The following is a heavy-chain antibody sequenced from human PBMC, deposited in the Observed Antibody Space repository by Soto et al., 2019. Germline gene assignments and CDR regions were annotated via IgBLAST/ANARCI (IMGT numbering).Heavy chain of an antibody. V-gene: IGHV1-3*04. J-gene: IGHJ6*02. CDR3: ARGEQLYHYYYGMDV. CDR1: GYSXSTHA. Sequence: GXSXKVSFKAAGYSXSTHAMVLVRQAPGQSPEWMGWIKTGNGNTRYSTKFQGRVNITRDTSARTAYMELSSLKSEDTSVYYCARGEQLYHYYYGMDVWGQGSTGTVS. CDR2: IKTGNGNT.